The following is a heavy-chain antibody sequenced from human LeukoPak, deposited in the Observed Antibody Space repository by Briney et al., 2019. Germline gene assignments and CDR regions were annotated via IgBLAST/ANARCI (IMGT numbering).Heavy chain of an antibody. CDR3: ARLSRDGYGWFDP. CDR1: GFTFSSYW. V-gene: IGHV3-7*01. Sequence: GGSLRLSCAASGFTFSSYWMSWVRQAPGKGLEWVANIKQDGSEKYYVDSVKGRFTISRDNAKNSLYLQMNSLRAEDTAVYYCARLSRDGYGWFDPWGQGTLVTVSS. D-gene: IGHD5-24*01. CDR2: IKQDGSEK. J-gene: IGHJ5*02.